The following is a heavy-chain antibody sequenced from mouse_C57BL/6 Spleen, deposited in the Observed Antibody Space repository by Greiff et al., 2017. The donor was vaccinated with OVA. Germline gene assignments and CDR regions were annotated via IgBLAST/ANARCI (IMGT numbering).Heavy chain of an antibody. Sequence: QVQLKQSGAELAKPGASVKLSCKASGYTFTSYWMHWVKQRPGQGLEWIGYINPSSGYTKYNQKFKDKATLTADKSSSTAYMQLSSLTYEDSAVYYCARRGVVAPYYFDYWGQGTTLTVSS. CDR1: GYTFTSYW. D-gene: IGHD1-1*01. J-gene: IGHJ2*01. CDR2: INPSSGYT. CDR3: ARRGVVAPYYFDY. V-gene: IGHV1-7*01.